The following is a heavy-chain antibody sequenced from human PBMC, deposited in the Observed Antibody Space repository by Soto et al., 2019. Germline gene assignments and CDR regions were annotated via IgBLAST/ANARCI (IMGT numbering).Heavy chain of an antibody. Sequence: PGGSLRLSCAASGFTFSSYAMHWVRQAPGKGLEWVAVISYDGSNKYYADSVKGRFTISRDNSKNTLYLQMNSLRAEDTAVYYCAKGIHVNLHWYDYWGQGTLVTVSS. J-gene: IGHJ4*02. CDR1: GFTFSSYA. CDR3: AKGIHVNLHWYDY. CDR2: ISYDGSNK. V-gene: IGHV3-30-3*01. D-gene: IGHD2-8*02.